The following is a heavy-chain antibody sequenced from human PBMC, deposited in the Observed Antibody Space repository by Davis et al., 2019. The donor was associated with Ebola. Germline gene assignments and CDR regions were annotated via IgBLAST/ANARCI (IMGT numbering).Heavy chain of an antibody. CDR1: GYSYITYW. D-gene: IGHD3-22*01. J-gene: IGHJ4*02. V-gene: IGHV5-51*01. CDR3: ARVQNHYDGSGYYDF. CDR2: IYPDDSDA. Sequence: GESLKISCKTSGYSYITYWLAWVRQLPGKGLEWMGIIYPDDSDARYSPSFQGQVTISADKSAHTVYLQWGSLRASDTAMYYCARVQNHYDGSGYYDFWGQGTLVTVSS.